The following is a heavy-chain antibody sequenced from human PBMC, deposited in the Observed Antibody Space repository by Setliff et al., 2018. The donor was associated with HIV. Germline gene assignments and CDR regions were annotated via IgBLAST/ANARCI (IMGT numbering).Heavy chain of an antibody. Sequence: ASVKVSCKASGYTFTSYDINWVRQATGQGLEWMGGILPIFGATDYAQKFQGRLTLTAVQSENSVYMELSSLRSDDTAVYYCTNRGGSGTNVGNWFDPWGQGTLVTVSS. CDR2: ILPIFGAT. D-gene: IGHD3-10*01. J-gene: IGHJ5*02. CDR3: TNRGGSGTNVGNWFDP. CDR1: GYTFTSYD. V-gene: IGHV1-69*13.